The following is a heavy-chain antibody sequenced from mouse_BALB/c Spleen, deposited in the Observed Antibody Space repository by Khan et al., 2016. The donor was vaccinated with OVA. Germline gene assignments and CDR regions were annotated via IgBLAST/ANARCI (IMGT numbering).Heavy chain of an antibody. Sequence: QVQLKESGAELVKPGASVKLSCKASGYTFTSYDINWVRQRPEQGLEWSGWIFPGDDSTNYNENFKGKATLTPDKSSSTAYMQLSRLTSEDSAVFFGAGKYYGRNRDWYWDVWGAGTTVTVSS. CDR1: GYTFTSYD. CDR2: IFPGDDST. D-gene: IGHD1-1*01. V-gene: IGHV1-85*01. J-gene: IGHJ1*01. CDR3: AGKYYGRNRDWYWDV.